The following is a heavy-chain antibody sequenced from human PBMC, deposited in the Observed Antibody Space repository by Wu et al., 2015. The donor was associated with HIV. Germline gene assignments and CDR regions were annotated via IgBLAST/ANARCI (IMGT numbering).Heavy chain of an antibody. V-gene: IGHV1-2*02. CDR3: ARGTSILWP. D-gene: IGHD2-21*01. CDR2: INPKSGDT. Sequence: QVQLVQSGAEVKKSGASVKVSCKASGYTLTDYYMHWVRLAPGQGLEWMGWINPKSGDTSYARNFQGRVTMTRDTSRSTAYMELSRLRSDDTAVYYCARGTSILWPWGQGTLVTVSS. J-gene: IGHJ5*02. CDR1: GYTLTDYY.